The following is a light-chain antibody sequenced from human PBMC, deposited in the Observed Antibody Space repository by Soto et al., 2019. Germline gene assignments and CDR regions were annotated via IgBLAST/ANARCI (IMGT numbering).Light chain of an antibody. V-gene: IGLV2-11*01. Sequence: QSALTQPRSVSGSPGQSVTISCTGTSSDVGGYNYVSWYQQHPGKAPKVMIYDVSERPSGVPDRFSGSKSSNTASLTISGFQAEDEADYYCCSYAGSPRYVLGTGTKVNVL. CDR3: CSYAGSPRYV. J-gene: IGLJ1*01. CDR2: DVS. CDR1: SSDVGGYNY.